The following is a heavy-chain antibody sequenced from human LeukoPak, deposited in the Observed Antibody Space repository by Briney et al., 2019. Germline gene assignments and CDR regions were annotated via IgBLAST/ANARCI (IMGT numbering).Heavy chain of an antibody. D-gene: IGHD2-15*01. J-gene: IGHJ4*02. V-gene: IGHV3-23*01. CDR3: AKSRSGVSSCYNY. CDR1: GFIFSNYA. CDR2: INGSDDNT. Sequence: GGSLRLSCAASGFIFSNYAMSWVRQAPGKGLEWVSAINGSDDNTYYADSVRGRFTISRDNSKNTLYLQMNSLRAEDTAIYFCAKSRSGVSSCYNYWGQGTLVTVSS.